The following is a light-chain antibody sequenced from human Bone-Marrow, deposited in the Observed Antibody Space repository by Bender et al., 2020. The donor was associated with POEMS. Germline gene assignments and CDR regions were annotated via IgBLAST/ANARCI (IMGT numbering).Light chain of an antibody. J-gene: IGLJ3*02. V-gene: IGLV1-44*01. CDR1: SSNIGAHA. Sequence: QSVLTQPPSASGTPGQRVTISCSGGSSNIGAHAVNWYQHLPGTAPKLLIYSSHRRPSEVPDRFSGSRSGTSASLAIGGLQSEYEADYYCAVWNDSLNGWVFGGGTRLTVL. CDR2: SSH. CDR3: AVWNDSLNGWV.